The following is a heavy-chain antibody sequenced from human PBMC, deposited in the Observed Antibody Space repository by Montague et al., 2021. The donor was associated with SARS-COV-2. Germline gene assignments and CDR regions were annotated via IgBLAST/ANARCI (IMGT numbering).Heavy chain of an antibody. V-gene: IGHV4-34*01. J-gene: IGHJ4*02. Sequence: SETLSLTCAVYGGSFSGYYWSWIRQPPGKGLEWIGEINHSGSTKYNPSLKSRVTISVDTSKNQFSLKLSSVTAADTAVFYCARGTKRLFTHDYDISGYASDYWGQGTLVTVSS. D-gene: IGHD3-22*01. CDR1: GGSFSGYY. CDR3: ARGTKRLFTHDYDISGYASDY. CDR2: INHSGST.